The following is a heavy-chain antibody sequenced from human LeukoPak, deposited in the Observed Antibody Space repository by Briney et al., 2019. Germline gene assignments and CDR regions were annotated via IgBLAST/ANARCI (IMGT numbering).Heavy chain of an antibody. J-gene: IGHJ4*02. CDR1: GFTFRNYV. CDR2: TSSDLNVK. D-gene: IGHD1-26*01. CDR3: AKDIDVLY. V-gene: IGHV3-30*18. Sequence: GGSLRLSCAASGFTFRNYVIHWVRQAPGKGLEWVAVTSSDLNVKLYADSVKGRFTISRDNSKNTLYLQMNSLRAEDTAVYYCAKDIDVLYWGQGTLVTVSS.